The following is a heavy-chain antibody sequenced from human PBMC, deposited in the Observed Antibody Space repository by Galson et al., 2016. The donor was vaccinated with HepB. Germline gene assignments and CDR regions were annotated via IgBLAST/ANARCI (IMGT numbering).Heavy chain of an antibody. J-gene: IGHJ6*02. CDR3: ARPYTYYFGSGSYFDVLHYGMDV. CDR2: ISASSGTI. V-gene: IGHV3-48*01. D-gene: IGHD3-10*01. CDR1: GFRFSDYN. Sequence: SLRLSCVASGFRFSDYNMNWVRQAPGRGLEWVAYISASSGTIYYADSVKGRFTISRDNANNSLSLQMNSLRAEDTAFYYCARPYTYYFGSGSYFDVLHYGMDVWGQGTTVTVSS.